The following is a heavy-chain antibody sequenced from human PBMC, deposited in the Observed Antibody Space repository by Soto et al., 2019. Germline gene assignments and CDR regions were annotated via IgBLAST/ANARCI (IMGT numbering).Heavy chain of an antibody. CDR3: ATRLFGYDYDSPIDY. J-gene: IGHJ4*02. CDR2: ISGSGGST. V-gene: IGHV3-23*01. CDR1: GFTFSSYA. Sequence: GGSLRLSCAASGFTFSSYAMSWVRQAPGKGLEWVSAISGSGGSTYYADSVKGRFTISRDNSKNTLYLQMNSLRAEDTAVYYCATRLFGYDYDSPIDYWGQGTLVTVSS. D-gene: IGHD3-22*01.